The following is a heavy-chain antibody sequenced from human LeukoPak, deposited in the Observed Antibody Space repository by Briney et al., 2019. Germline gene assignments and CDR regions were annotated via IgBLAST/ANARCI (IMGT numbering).Heavy chain of an antibody. CDR3: ARDGMDYYGPGSMVY. J-gene: IGHJ4*02. Sequence: GASVKVSCKASGYTFTSYAMHWVRQAPGQRLEWMGWINAGNGNTKYSQKFQGRVTITRDTSACTAYMELSSLRSEDTAVYYCARDGMDYYGPGSMVYWGQGTLVTVSS. V-gene: IGHV1-3*01. CDR2: INAGNGNT. CDR1: GYTFTSYA. D-gene: IGHD3-10*01.